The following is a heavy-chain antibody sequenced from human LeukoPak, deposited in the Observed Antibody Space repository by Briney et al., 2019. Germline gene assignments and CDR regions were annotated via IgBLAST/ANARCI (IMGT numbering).Heavy chain of an antibody. D-gene: IGHD3-10*01. CDR2: LSGSGGST. J-gene: IGHJ6*02. V-gene: IGHV3-23*01. CDR3: AKVVPAGADYYYYGLDV. CDR1: GFTFSSYA. Sequence: GGSLRLSCAASGFTFSSYAMNWVRQAPGKGLEWVSALSGSGGSTYYADSVKGRFTISRDNSKNTLSLQMNNLRAEDMAVYYCAKVVPAGADYYYYGLDVWGQGTTVTVSS.